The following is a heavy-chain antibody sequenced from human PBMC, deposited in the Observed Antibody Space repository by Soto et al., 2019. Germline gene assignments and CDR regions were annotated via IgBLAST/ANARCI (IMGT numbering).Heavy chain of an antibody. CDR1: GFTFSDYY. CDR2: ISNSANTI. J-gene: IGHJ4*02. V-gene: IGHV3-11*01. Sequence: QVQLVVSGGGLVKPGGSLRLSCAASGFTFSDYYMSWIRQVPGKGLEWVSYISNSANTIYYADSVKGRFTISRDNAKNSVSLHINSLRADDTAVYYCARVGFCNTGSCYDFWGQGTLVTVSS. CDR3: ARVGFCNTGSCYDF. D-gene: IGHD2-15*01.